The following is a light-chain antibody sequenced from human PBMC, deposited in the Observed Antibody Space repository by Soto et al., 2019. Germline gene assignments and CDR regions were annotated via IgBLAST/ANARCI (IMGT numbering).Light chain of an antibody. Sequence: DIQMTQSPSILSAIVGDRVTITCLASQSISSWLAWYQQKPGKATKLLIYDASNLESGVPSRFSGSGSGTEFTLTVSSLQPDDFATYYCQHYNSYPLTFGGGTKVDIK. CDR1: QSISSW. J-gene: IGKJ4*01. V-gene: IGKV1-5*01. CDR2: DAS. CDR3: QHYNSYPLT.